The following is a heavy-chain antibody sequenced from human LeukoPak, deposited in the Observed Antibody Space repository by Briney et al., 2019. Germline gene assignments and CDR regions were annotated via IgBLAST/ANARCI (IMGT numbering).Heavy chain of an antibody. J-gene: IGHJ4*02. CDR2: IDHTGST. CDR1: GDSITIYY. V-gene: IGHV4-59*12. D-gene: IGHD3-22*01. CDR3: ARDSGNTGYYYDSSGYYYVFDY. Sequence: SETLSLTCTVPGDSITIYYWSWIRQPPGKGLEWIGYIDHTGSTNYNPSLNSRVTISRGTSKNQFSLKLSSVTAADTAVYYCARDSGNTGYYYDSSGYYYVFDYWGQGTLVTVSS.